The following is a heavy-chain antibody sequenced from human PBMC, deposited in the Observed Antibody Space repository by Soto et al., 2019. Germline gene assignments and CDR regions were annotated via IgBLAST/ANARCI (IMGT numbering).Heavy chain of an antibody. J-gene: IGHJ4*02. CDR2: IRVCGGST. V-gene: IGHV3-23*01. Sequence: GGSLRLSCAASGFTFSSYAMSWVRQAPGKGLEWVSVIRVCGGSTYYADSVKGRFTISRDNSKNTLYLQMNSLRAEDTAVYYCAKEYGGGLDYWGQGTLVTVSS. D-gene: IGHD2-15*01. CDR3: AKEYGGGLDY. CDR1: GFTFSSYA.